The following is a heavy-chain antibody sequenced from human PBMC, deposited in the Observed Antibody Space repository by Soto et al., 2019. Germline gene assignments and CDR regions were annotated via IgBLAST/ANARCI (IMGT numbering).Heavy chain of an antibody. Sequence: GGSLRLSCAASGFTFSSYGMHWVRQAPGKGLEWVAVIWYDGSNKYYADSVKGRFTISRDNSKNTLYLQMNSLRAEDTAVYYCARGRRDLVVIDDTLYYYYYMDVWGKGTTVTVSS. J-gene: IGHJ6*03. D-gene: IGHD2-2*01. V-gene: IGHV3-33*01. CDR2: IWYDGSNK. CDR3: ARGRRDLVVIDDTLYYYYYMDV. CDR1: GFTFSSYG.